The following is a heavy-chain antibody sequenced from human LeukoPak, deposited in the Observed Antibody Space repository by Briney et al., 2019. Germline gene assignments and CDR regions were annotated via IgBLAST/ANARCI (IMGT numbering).Heavy chain of an antibody. J-gene: IGHJ4*02. D-gene: IGHD1-26*01. CDR3: SGESGAFCPFGY. V-gene: IGHV4-4*02. Sequence: SETLSLTCGVSGGSISSTNWWSWVRQPPGRGLEWIGEISLTGETNYNPSLNGRVTMSLDESRNQLSLDLTSVTAADTAIYYCSGESGAFCPFGYWGQGTLVIVPP. CDR1: GGSISSTNW. CDR2: ISLTGET.